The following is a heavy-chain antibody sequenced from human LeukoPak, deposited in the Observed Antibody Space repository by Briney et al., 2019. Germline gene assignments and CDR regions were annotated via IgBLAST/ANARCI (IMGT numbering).Heavy chain of an antibody. D-gene: IGHD6-6*01. CDR3: ARYQLRGWFDP. Sequence: PSETLSLTCAVYGGSFSGYYWSWIRQPPGKGLEWIGEINHSGSTNYNPSLKSRVTISVDTSRNQFSLKLGSVTAADTAVYYCARYQLRGWFDPWGQGTLVTVSS. J-gene: IGHJ5*02. V-gene: IGHV4-34*01. CDR1: GGSFSGYY. CDR2: INHSGST.